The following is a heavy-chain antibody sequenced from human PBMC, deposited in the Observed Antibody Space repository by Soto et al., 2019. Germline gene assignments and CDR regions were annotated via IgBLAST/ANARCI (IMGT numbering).Heavy chain of an antibody. V-gene: IGHV1-18*01. Sequence: ASLKVSCKAAGYTLTIYCISGGRHAPGQGLEVMGGISAYNVNTNYAQKLQGRVTMTTDTSTSTAYMELRSLSSDDTAVYDWARGGTGYCSITRRYLEYSYGMXDGGRG. CDR1: GYTLTIYC. D-gene: IGHD2-2*01. J-gene: IGHJ6*02. CDR3: ARGGTGYCSITRRYLEYSYGMXD. CDR2: ISAYNVNT.